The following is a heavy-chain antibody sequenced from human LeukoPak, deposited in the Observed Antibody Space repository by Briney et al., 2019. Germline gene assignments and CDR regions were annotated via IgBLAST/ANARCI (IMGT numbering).Heavy chain of an antibody. CDR1: GFTFNNYA. V-gene: IGHV3-9*01. CDR2: INWDSGST. D-gene: IGHD2-15*01. J-gene: IGHJ4*02. Sequence: GGSLRLSCAASGFTFNNYAIYWVRRDPVKGLEWDSGINWDSGSTVYADSVKGRFTISRDNAKNSLYLQMNSIGVEDKAFYYCAKRSCSGGRCYFDHWGQGTLVTVSS. CDR3: AKRSCSGGRCYFDH.